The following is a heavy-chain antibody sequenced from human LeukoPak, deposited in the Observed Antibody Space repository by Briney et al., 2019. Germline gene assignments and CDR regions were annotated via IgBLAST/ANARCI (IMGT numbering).Heavy chain of an antibody. Sequence: ASETLSLTCTVSGGSISSGDYYWSWIRQPAGKGLEWIGRIYTSGSTNYNPSLKSRVTISVDTSKNQFSLKLSSVTAADTAVYYCAREFPYSSGWYYFDYWGQGTLVTVSS. CDR2: IYTSGST. CDR3: AREFPYSSGWYYFDY. CDR1: GGSISSGDYY. V-gene: IGHV4-61*02. J-gene: IGHJ4*02. D-gene: IGHD6-19*01.